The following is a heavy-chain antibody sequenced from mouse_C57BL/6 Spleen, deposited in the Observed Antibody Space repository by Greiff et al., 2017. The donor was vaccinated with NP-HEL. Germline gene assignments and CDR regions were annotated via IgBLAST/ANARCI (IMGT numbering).Heavy chain of an antibody. CDR2: IDPSDSYT. V-gene: IGHV1-69*01. J-gene: IGHJ2*01. Sequence: VQLHQSGAELVMPGASVKLSCKASGYTFTSYWMHLVKQRPGQGLEWIGEIDPSDSYTNYNQKFKGKSTLTVDKSSSTAYMQLSSLTSEDSAVYYCARSGYYGLDYWGQGTTLTVSS. CDR1: GYTFTSYW. D-gene: IGHD1-1*01. CDR3: ARSGYYGLDY.